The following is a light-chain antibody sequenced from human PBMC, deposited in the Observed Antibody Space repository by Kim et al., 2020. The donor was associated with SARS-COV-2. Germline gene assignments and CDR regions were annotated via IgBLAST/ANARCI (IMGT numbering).Light chain of an antibody. Sequence: QPVLTQSPSASASLGASVKLTCTLSSGHSSYAIAWHQQQPEKGPRYLMKLNSDGSHSKGDGIPDRFSGSSSGAERYLTISSLQSEDEAVYYCQTWGTGIGVFGGGTQLTVL. CDR3: QTWGTGIGV. V-gene: IGLV4-69*01. CDR1: SGHSSYA. J-gene: IGLJ3*02. CDR2: LNSDGSH.